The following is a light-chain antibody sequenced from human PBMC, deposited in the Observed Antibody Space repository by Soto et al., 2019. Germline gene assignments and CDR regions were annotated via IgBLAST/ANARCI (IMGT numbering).Light chain of an antibody. CDR2: DVS. J-gene: IGKJ1*01. CDR3: QQRSNWQWT. Sequence: EIVLTQSPATLSLAPGERATLSCRASQNFSNYLAWFQQKPGQAPRLLLYDVSNRATGIPAMFSGSGSGTDFTLTISSLGPEDFAVYYCQQRSNWQWTFGQGAKVEAK. CDR1: QNFSNY. V-gene: IGKV3-11*01.